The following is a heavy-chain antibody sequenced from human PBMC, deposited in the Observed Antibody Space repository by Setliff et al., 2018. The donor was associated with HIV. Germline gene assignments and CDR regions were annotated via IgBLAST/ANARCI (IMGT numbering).Heavy chain of an antibody. CDR3: ARNFGLSPSGKYYYYYGMDI. J-gene: IGHJ6*02. CDR1: GYTFTDYG. Sequence: AASVKVSCKASGYTFTDYGVFWVRQAPGQGLEWMGWISAYNGNTNYAQKFQGRVTMTRDTSINAAYMELRSLRSDDTAVYYCARNFGLSPSGKYYYYYGMDIWGQGTTVTVSS. D-gene: IGHD3-10*01. CDR2: ISAYNGNT. V-gene: IGHV1-18*01.